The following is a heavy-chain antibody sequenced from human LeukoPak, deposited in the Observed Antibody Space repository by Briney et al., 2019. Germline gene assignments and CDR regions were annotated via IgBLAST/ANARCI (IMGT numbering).Heavy chain of an antibody. D-gene: IGHD3-16*02. J-gene: IGHJ4*02. Sequence: ASVKVSCKASGYTFTDYFTHWVRQAPGQGLEWMGWINPNSGGTNYAQKFQGRVTMTRDTSISTAYMELSRLRSDDTAVYYCARAKFRYPFDYWGQGTLVTVSS. CDR1: GYTFTDYF. CDR2: INPNSGGT. V-gene: IGHV1-2*02. CDR3: ARAKFRYPFDY.